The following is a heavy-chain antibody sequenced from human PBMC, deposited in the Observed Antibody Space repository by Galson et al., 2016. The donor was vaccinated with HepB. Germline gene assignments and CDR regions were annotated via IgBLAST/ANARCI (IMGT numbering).Heavy chain of an antibody. CDR1: GYTFTSYA. CDR2: MNPNSGNT. CDR3: ARARRITIFGVVFMTWFDP. V-gene: IGHV1-8*01. D-gene: IGHD3-3*01. Sequence: SVKVSCKASGYTFTSYAINWVRQATGQGLEWMGWMNPNSGNTGYAQKFQGRVTMTRNTSISTAYMELNSLRTEDTAVYYCARARRITIFGVVFMTWFDPWGQGTLVTVSS. J-gene: IGHJ5*02.